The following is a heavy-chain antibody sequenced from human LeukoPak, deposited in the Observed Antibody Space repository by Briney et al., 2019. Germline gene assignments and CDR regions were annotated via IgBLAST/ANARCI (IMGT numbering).Heavy chain of an antibody. CDR1: GFTFSSYA. D-gene: IGHD2-15*01. Sequence: AGGSLRLSSAASGFTFSSYAMSWVRQAPGKGLEWVSAISGSGGSTYYADSVKGRFTISRDNSKNTLYLQMNSLRAEDTAVYYCAKLPRYCSGGICYYFEYWGQGTLVTVSS. CDR3: AKLPRYCSGGICYYFEY. V-gene: IGHV3-23*01. CDR2: ISGSGGST. J-gene: IGHJ4*02.